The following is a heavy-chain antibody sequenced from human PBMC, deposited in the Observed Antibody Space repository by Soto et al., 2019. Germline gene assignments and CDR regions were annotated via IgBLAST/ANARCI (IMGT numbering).Heavy chain of an antibody. V-gene: IGHV3-30*18. Sequence: QVQLVESGGGVVQPGRSLRLSCAASGFTFSSYGMHWVRQAPGKGLEWVAVISYDGSNKYYADSVKGRFTISRDNSKNPLYLKMNSLRAEDTAVYYCAKGFWSSSSPPPFDYWGQGTLVTVSS. CDR2: ISYDGSNK. CDR3: AKGFWSSSSPPPFDY. D-gene: IGHD6-6*01. J-gene: IGHJ4*02. CDR1: GFTFSSYG.